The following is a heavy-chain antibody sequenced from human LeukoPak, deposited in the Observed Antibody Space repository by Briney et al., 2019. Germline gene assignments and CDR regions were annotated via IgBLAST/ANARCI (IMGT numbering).Heavy chain of an antibody. CDR2: IIPIFGTA. V-gene: IGHV1-69*13. CDR1: GGTFISYA. CDR3: AREMTTVTSGFDY. D-gene: IGHD4-17*01. J-gene: IGHJ4*02. Sequence: SVKVSCKASGGTFISYAISWVRQAPGQGLEWMGGIIPIFGTANYAQKFQGRVTITADESTSTAYMELSSLRSEDTAVYYCAREMTTVTSGFDYWGQGTLVTVSS.